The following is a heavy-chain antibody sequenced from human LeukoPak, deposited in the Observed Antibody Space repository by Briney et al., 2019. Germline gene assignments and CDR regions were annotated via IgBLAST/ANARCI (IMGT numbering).Heavy chain of an antibody. V-gene: IGHV4-30-4*07. J-gene: IGHJ4*02. CDR3: ARDSVYSGSSLDY. CDR2: IYYSGST. D-gene: IGHD1-26*01. Sequence: SQTLSLTCAVSGGSISSGGYSWSWIRQPPGKGLEWIGYIYYSGSTYYNPSLKSRVTISVDTSKNQFSLKLSSVTAADTAVYYCARDSVYSGSSLDYWGQGTLVTVSS. CDR1: GGSISSGGYS.